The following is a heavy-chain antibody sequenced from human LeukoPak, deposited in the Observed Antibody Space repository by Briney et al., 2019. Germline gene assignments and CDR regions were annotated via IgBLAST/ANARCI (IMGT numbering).Heavy chain of an antibody. CDR3: ARGGHFDLLEYAFDI. Sequence: SETLSLTCTVSGGSISSGIYYWSWIRHHPEKGLEWIGYIYHTGSPYQNPSLKSRATLSVDTSQNQFSLRLSSVTAADTAVYYCARGGHFDLLEYAFDIWGQGKMVTVSS. CDR2: IYHTGSP. CDR1: GGSISSGIYY. D-gene: IGHD3-9*01. J-gene: IGHJ3*02. V-gene: IGHV4-31*03.